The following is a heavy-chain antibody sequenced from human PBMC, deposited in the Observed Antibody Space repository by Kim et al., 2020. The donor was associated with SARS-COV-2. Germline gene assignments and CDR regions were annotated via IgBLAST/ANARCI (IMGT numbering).Heavy chain of an antibody. CDR3: ASHVRSGLYRLHALDI. CDR2: IYYSGSI. D-gene: IGHD6-19*01. Sequence: SETLSLTCTVSRGSVSSNTYYWGWIRQPPGKGLEWIGSIYYSGSIYYNLSLKRRVTISVDTSENQFSLKLSPVTAADTAVYFCASHVRSGLYRLHALDI. V-gene: IGHV4-39*01. CDR1: RGSVSSNTYY. J-gene: IGHJ3*02.